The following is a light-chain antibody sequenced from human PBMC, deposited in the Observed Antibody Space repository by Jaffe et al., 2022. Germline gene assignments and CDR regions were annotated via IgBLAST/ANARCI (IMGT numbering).Light chain of an antibody. CDR1: RSNIGSKT. V-gene: IGLV1-44*01. CDR2: DDY. CDR3: AAWDDSLSSVL. Sequence: QSVLTQPPSASGTPGQRVTISCSGSRSNIGSKTVTWYQQLPGTAPKLLIYDDYRRPSRVPDRFSGSKSGTSASLAISKLQCDDEAIYFCAAWDDSLSSVLFGGGTTLTVL. J-gene: IGLJ2*01.